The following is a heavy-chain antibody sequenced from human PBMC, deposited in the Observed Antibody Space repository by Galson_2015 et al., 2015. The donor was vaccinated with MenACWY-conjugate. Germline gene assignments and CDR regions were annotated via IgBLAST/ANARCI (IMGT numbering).Heavy chain of an antibody. J-gene: IGHJ4*02. D-gene: IGHD2-2*01. CDR3: ATYCSSPSCYANGAY. Sequence: SLRLSCAASGFTFSSYWMHWVRQAPGKGLVWVSRINSDGSAADYADSVKGRFTISRDDAKNTLYLQMNSLRAEDTAVYYCATYCSSPSCYANGAYWGQGTLVTVS. V-gene: IGHV3-74*01. CDR2: INSDGSAA. CDR1: GFTFSSYW.